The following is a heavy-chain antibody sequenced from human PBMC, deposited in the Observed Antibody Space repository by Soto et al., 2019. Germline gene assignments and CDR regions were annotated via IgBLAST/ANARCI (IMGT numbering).Heavy chain of an antibody. CDR3: ARTYYYDSSGCDY. D-gene: IGHD3-22*01. J-gene: IGHJ4*02. CDR1: GGSISSGGYY. CDR2: IYYSGST. Sequence: SLTCTVSGGSISSGGYYWSWIRQHPGKGLEWLGYIYYSGSTYYNPSLKSRVTISVDTSKNQFSLKLSSVTAADTAVYYCARTYYYDSSGCDYWGQGTLVTVSS. V-gene: IGHV4-31*03.